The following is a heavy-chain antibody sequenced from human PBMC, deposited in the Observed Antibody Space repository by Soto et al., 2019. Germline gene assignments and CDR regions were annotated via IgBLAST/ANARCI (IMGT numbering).Heavy chain of an antibody. CDR1: GGSITTGGRY. J-gene: IGHJ3*02. D-gene: IGHD1-1*01. CDR3: AQALVFTGGDGFDI. V-gene: IGHV4-31*02. CDR2: IYYSGNT. Sequence: QVRLQEWGPGLVKPSQTLSLKCYVSGGSITTGGRYWSLIRQLPGKGLVWIRDIYYSGNTYYNASLNSRVTMSVDAAKNQLSLKLGSVTAADTALYYCAQALVFTGGDGFDIWGQGRLVTVSS.